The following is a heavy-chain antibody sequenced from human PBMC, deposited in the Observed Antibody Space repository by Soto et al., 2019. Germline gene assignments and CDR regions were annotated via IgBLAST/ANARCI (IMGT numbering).Heavy chain of an antibody. CDR2: TSGSGDST. Sequence: GSLRLSCAASGFTFNNYAMNWLRQAPGRGLEWVSGTSGSGDSTYYADSVKGRFTISRDNSKNTLYLQMNSLRAEDTAVYYGGKRQMVRSYYYGMELWDQGTAVTVS. D-gene: IGHD3-10*01. V-gene: IGHV3-23*01. CDR3: GKRQMVRSYYYGMEL. J-gene: IGHJ6*02. CDR1: GFTFNNYA.